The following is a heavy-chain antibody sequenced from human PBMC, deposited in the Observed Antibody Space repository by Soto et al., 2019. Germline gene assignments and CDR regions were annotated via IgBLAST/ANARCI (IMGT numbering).Heavy chain of an antibody. CDR2: VHHSWGS. D-gene: IGHD3-10*01. J-gene: IGHJ6*02. CDR1: GGSISSYY. CDR3: ARQGFGPLHGVVDV. Sequence: QVQLQESGPGLVKPSETLSLSCTVSGGSISSYYWSWFRQSPGKRMEWIGYVHHSWGSSYNPSLQIRVAISLDTSKSQFSLKVTSVTATDTAVYYCARQGFGPLHGVVDVWGQGTTVTVSS. V-gene: IGHV4-59*08.